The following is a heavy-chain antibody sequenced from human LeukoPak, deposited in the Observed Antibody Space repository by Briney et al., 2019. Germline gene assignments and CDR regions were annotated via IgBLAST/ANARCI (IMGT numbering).Heavy chain of an antibody. D-gene: IGHD3-22*01. V-gene: IGHV4-59*01. J-gene: IGHJ5*02. CDR3: ARDNDSSGSHWFDP. CDR1: GGSISGYY. CDR2: IHYSGST. Sequence: KPSETLSLTCTVSGGSISGYYWSWIRQPPGKGLEWIGYIHYSGSTNYNPSLKSRVTISVDTSKNQFSLKLSSVTAADTAVYYCARDNDSSGSHWFDPGGQGTLVTVSS.